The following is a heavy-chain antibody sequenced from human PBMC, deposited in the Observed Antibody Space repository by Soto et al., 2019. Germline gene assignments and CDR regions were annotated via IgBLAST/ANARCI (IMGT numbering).Heavy chain of an antibody. Sequence: SETLSLTCTVSGYSISSGYYWGWIRQPPGKGLEWIGSIYHSGSTYYNPSLKSRVTISVDTSKNQFSLKLSSVTAADTAVYYCARAGVATIGDFDYWGQGTLVTVSS. V-gene: IGHV4-38-2*02. CDR1: GYSISSGYY. CDR3: ARAGVATIGDFDY. D-gene: IGHD5-12*01. J-gene: IGHJ4*02. CDR2: IYHSGST.